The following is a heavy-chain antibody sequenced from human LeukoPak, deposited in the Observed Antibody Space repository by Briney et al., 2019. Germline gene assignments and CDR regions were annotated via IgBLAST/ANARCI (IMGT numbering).Heavy chain of an antibody. CDR2: MSYDGSYK. CDR1: GFTFSSYA. D-gene: IGHD3-16*01. J-gene: IGHJ4*02. Sequence: GGSLRLSCAASGFTFSSYAMHWVRQAPGKGLEWVALMSYDGSYKYYADSVKGRFTISRDISKNTLYLQMNSLRAEDTAVYYCAKQSRPATTFGGSWYFDFWGQGTLVTVSS. CDR3: AKQSRPATTFGGSWYFDF. V-gene: IGHV3-30*04.